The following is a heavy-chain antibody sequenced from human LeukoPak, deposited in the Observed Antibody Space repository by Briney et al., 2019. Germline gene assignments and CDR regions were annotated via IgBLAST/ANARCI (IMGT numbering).Heavy chain of an antibody. CDR1: GGSINSYY. J-gene: IGHJ3*02. D-gene: IGHD6-13*01. CDR2: ISYSGST. V-gene: IGHV4-59*01. Sequence: SETLSLTCTVSGGSINSYYWSWIRQPPGKGLEWIGYISYSGSTNYNPSLKSRVTISVDTSKNQFSLKLSSVTAADTAVYYCARHGANRQQLVMAFDIWGQGTMVTVSS. CDR3: ARHGANRQQLVMAFDI.